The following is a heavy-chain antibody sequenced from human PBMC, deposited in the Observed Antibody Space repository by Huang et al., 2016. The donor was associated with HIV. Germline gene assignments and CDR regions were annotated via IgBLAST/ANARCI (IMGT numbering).Heavy chain of an antibody. CDR1: GYTFNNYG. CDR3: ATDTRAYYYGSGTNGMDV. CDR2: ISADSGNP. J-gene: IGHJ6*02. Sequence: QVHLVQSRGELKKPGASVRVSCTTSGYTFNNYGIGWVRQATGQGLEWMGVISADSGNPNDAQKLQGRLTLTTDTSTRTVYMDLRSLRSDDTAIYYCATDTRAYYYGSGTNGMDVWGQGTTVIVSS. D-gene: IGHD3-10*01. V-gene: IGHV1-18*04.